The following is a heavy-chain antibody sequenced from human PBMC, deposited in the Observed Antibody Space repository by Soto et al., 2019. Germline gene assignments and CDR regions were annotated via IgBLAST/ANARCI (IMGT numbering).Heavy chain of an antibody. J-gene: IGHJ4*02. CDR3: AREANGSFRY. V-gene: IGHV4-61*01. CDR2: DYYHGGT. CDR1: GASVSSPMYW. Sequence: QVQLQESGPGLVKPSETLSLTCAVSGASVSSPMYWWNWIRQAPGKGLECIGHDYYHGGTSYNPPLKSRVTVSVDTSKNQFSLTLTSVTAADTAVYYCAREANGSFRYWGQGTMVTVSS. D-gene: IGHD1-26*01.